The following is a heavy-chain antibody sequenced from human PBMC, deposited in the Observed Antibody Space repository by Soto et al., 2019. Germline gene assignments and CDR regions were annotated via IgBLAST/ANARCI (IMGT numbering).Heavy chain of an antibody. CDR1: GFTFSGYA. V-gene: IGHV3-23*01. CDR3: AREDGGGPFDY. CDR2: MSGTAGNT. J-gene: IGHJ4*02. D-gene: IGHD2-15*01. Sequence: GGSLRLSCAGSGFTFSGYAMTWVRQAPGKGLEWVSGMSGTAGNTYYADSVKGRFTISRDNSKNTLYLQMNSLRAEDTALYYCAREDGGGPFDYWGQGTLVTVSS.